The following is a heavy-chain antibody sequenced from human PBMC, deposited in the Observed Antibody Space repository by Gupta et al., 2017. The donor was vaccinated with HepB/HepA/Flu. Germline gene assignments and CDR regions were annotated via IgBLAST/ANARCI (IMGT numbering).Heavy chain of an antibody. Sequence: QVQLVESGGGVVQPGRSLRLSCAGSGFTFSTYSMHWVRQAPGKGLEWVAVMTSDGSDKYYADSVKGRFTISRDNAENTLYMQMKSLRVEDTAVYYCAKDVGLYWYFDLWGRGTLVTVSS. CDR1: GFTFSTYS. J-gene: IGHJ2*01. CDR2: MTSDGSDK. CDR3: AKDVGLYWYFDL. V-gene: IGHV3-30*18.